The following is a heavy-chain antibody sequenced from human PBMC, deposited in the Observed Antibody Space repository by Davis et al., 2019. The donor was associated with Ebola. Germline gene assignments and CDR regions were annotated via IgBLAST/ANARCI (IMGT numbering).Heavy chain of an antibody. J-gene: IGHJ1*01. V-gene: IGHV1-69*04. CDR1: GGTFSSYA. D-gene: IGHD2-15*01. CDR2: IIPILGIA. Sequence: SVKVSCKASGGTFSSYAISWVRQAPGQGLEWMGRIIPILGIANYAQKFQGRVTITADKSTSTAYMELSSLRSDDTAVYYCAREYCSGGSCYGYFQHWGQGTLVTVSS. CDR3: AREYCSGGSCYGYFQH.